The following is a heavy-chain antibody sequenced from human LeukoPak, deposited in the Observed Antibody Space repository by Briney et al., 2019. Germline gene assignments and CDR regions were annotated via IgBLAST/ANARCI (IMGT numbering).Heavy chain of an antibody. CDR2: ISSSGGST. CDR3: TPYCSGGSCYFPNFDY. Sequence: GGSLRLSCAASGFTFSRYAMSWVRQAPGKGLEWVSAISSSGGSTYYADSVMGRFTISRDNSKNTLYLQMNSLRAEDTAVYYCTPYCSGGSCYFPNFDYWGQGTLVTVSS. V-gene: IGHV3-23*01. CDR1: GFTFSRYA. D-gene: IGHD2-15*01. J-gene: IGHJ4*02.